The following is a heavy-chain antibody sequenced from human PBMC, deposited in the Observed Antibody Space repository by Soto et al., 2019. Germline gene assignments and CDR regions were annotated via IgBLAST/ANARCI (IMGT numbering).Heavy chain of an antibody. Sequence: ASVKVSCKASGYSFTSLDINWVRQTTGQGLEWMGWMQPSSGRTGYAQKFQGRVTMTRDTSINTAYMELSSLTSDDTAFYYCARGVTAGVDYWGQGTLVTVSS. CDR1: GYSFTSLD. J-gene: IGHJ4*02. CDR2: MQPSSGRT. D-gene: IGHD1-26*01. V-gene: IGHV1-8*01. CDR3: ARGVTAGVDY.